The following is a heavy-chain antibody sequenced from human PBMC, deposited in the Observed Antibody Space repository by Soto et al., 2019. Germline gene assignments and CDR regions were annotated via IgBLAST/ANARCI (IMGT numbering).Heavy chain of an antibody. D-gene: IGHD6-13*01. J-gene: IGHJ6*02. CDR1: GGTFSSYA. V-gene: IGHV1-69*01. CDR3: ARQQQPGYCYYGMDV. Sequence: QVQLVQSGAEVKKPGSSVKVSCKASGGTFSSYAISWVRQAPGQGLEWMGGIIPIFGTANYAQKFKDIVMITAVEATSTADMESSILRSEKTVVYCCARQQQPGYCYYGMDVWGQGTKVTVSS. CDR2: IIPIFGTA.